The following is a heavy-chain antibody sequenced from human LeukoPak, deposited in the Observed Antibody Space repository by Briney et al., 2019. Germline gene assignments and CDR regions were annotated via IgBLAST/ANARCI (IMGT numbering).Heavy chain of an antibody. CDR3: ATQRPYSSGWYGGVFDY. Sequence: GGSLRLSCAASGFTFSSYSMNWVRQAPGKGLEWVAVISYDGSNKYYADSVKGRFTISRDNSKNTLYLQMNSLRAEDTAVYYCATQRPYSSGWYGGVFDYWGQGTLVTVSS. CDR1: GFTFSSYS. J-gene: IGHJ4*02. D-gene: IGHD6-19*01. CDR2: ISYDGSNK. V-gene: IGHV3-30*03.